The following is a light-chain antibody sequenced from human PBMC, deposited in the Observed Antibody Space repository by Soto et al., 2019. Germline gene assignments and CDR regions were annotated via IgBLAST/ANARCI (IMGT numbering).Light chain of an antibody. J-gene: IGKJ5*01. CDR1: QGISSW. V-gene: IGKV1D-12*01. CDR3: QQLDSFPLT. CDR2: AAS. Sequence: DIQMAHSPSLVSSAAGDRVTITCRASQGISSWLAWYQQKPGRAPKLLIYAASRLQGGVPLRFSGSGSGTEFTLSISSLQPEDVATYYCQQLDSFPLTFGQGTRLEIK.